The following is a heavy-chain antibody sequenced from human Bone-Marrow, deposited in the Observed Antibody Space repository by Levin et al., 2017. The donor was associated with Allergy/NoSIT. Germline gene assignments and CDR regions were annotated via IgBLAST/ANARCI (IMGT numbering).Heavy chain of an antibody. CDR2: ISGSGVRT. CDR1: GFTFSLYS. CDR3: AKDVNRGFDPNYFDS. D-gene: IGHD3-9*01. Sequence: GGSLRLSCAASGFTFSLYSMSWVRRAPGKGLEWVSGISGSGVRTYYTDSVKGRFTISRDNAKNTIFLQIHSLRVEDTAVYYCAKDVNRGFDPNYFDSWGQGTLVTVSS. V-gene: IGHV3-23*01. J-gene: IGHJ4*02.